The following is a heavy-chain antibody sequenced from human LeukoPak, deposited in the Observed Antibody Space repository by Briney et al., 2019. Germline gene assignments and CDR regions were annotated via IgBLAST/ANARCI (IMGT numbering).Heavy chain of an antibody. J-gene: IGHJ4*02. Sequence: GASVKVSCKASGGTFSSYAISWVRQAPGQGLEWMGGIIPIFGTANYAQKFQGRVTITADESTSTAYMELSSLRSEDTAVYYCARDRGVGNVDGDYVVDYWGQGTLVTVSS. V-gene: IGHV1-69*13. CDR2: IIPIFGTA. D-gene: IGHD4-17*01. CDR3: ARDRGVGNVDGDYVVDY. CDR1: GGTFSSYA.